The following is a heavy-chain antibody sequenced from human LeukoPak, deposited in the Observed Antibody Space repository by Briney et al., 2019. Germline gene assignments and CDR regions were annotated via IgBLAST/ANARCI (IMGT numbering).Heavy chain of an antibody. Sequence: GGSLRLSCAASEVTVTDNYMSWVRQAPGKGLQWVSVIYPGGNLYYADSVKGRFIISRDNSKNTLSLQMNSLAADDTAVYYCVRGPRYYDDSGFHYGVFDIWGQGTLVTVSS. CDR1: EVTVTDNY. D-gene: IGHD3-16*01. CDR3: VRGPRYYDDSGFHYGVFDI. CDR2: IYPGGNL. J-gene: IGHJ3*02. V-gene: IGHV3-53*01.